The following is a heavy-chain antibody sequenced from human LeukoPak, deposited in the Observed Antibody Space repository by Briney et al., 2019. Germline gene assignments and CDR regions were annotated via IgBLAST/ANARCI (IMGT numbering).Heavy chain of an antibody. V-gene: IGHV3-48*04. CDR2: ISSSGSTI. J-gene: IGHJ4*02. D-gene: IGHD3-10*01. CDR3: ARAQPDGSGSCPVDY. CDR1: GFTFSGYS. Sequence: GGSLRLSCAASGFTFSGYSMNWVRQAPGKGLEWGSYISSSGSTIYYADSVKGRFTISRDNAKNSLYLQMNSLRAEDTAVYYCARAQPDGSGSCPVDYWGQGTLVTVSS.